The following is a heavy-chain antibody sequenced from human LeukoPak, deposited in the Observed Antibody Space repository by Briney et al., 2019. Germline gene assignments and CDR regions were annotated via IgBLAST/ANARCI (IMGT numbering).Heavy chain of an antibody. D-gene: IGHD2-15*01. CDR2: IHPNTDDT. Sequence: VASVKVSCKASGFTFNAYYIHWVRQAPGQGLEWMGWIHPNTDDTNFAQKFQGRVAMTRETSLSTAYMDLSRLTSDDTAVYYCARDWPGISLHFDLGGRGTLITVSS. CDR3: ARDWPGISLHFDL. CDR1: GFTFNAYY. J-gene: IGHJ2*01. V-gene: IGHV1-2*02.